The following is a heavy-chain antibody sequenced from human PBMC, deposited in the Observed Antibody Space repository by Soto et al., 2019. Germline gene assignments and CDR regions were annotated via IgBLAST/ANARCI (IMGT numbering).Heavy chain of an antibody. V-gene: IGHV1-69*13. J-gene: IGHJ3*01. CDR1: GGTFRSYG. CDR2: INPVFGTA. Sequence: SVKVCCKASGGTFRSYGISWVRQAPGQGLEWMGGINPVFGTANYAEKFQGRVTIIADESTSTAYMELSTLRSEDTAVYYCVFWDSGDSWNINVAFDLWGQGTMVTVSS. CDR3: VFWDSGDSWNINVAFDL. D-gene: IGHD2-15*01.